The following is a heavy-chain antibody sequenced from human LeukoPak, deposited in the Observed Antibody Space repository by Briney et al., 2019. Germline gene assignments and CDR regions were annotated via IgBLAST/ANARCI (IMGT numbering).Heavy chain of an antibody. V-gene: IGHV3-13*01. Sequence: GGSLRLSCAASGFSVSSNYMSWVRQAPGKGLEWVSAIGTADDTYYPGSVRGRFTISRENAKNSLYLQMNSLRAGDTAVYYCARGGSAGYYYMDVWGKGTTVTVSS. J-gene: IGHJ6*03. CDR2: IGTADDT. CDR1: GFSVSSNY. CDR3: ARGGSAGYYYMDV. D-gene: IGHD3-16*01.